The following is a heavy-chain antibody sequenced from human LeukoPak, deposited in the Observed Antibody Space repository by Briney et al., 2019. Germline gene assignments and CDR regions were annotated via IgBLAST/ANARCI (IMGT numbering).Heavy chain of an antibody. CDR2: ISSSGSTI. Sequence: GGSLRLSCAASGFTFSGYSMNWVRQAPGKGLEWVSYISSSGSTICYADSVKGRFTISRDNAKNSLYLQMNSLRAEDTAVYYCARGPSGGNNLWMDYWGQGTLVTVSS. J-gene: IGHJ4*02. D-gene: IGHD1-20*01. CDR3: ARGPSGGNNLWMDY. CDR1: GFTFSGYS. V-gene: IGHV3-48*04.